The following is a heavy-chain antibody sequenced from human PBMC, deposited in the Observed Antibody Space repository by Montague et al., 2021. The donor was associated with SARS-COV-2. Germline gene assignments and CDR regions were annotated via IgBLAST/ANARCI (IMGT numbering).Heavy chain of an antibody. Sequence: SETLSLTCAASGAPFSGYYWSWIRQPPGKGLEWIGEIRHDGSTNYNPSLKSRITMSVDTSKNRFSLKLDSMTAADTAVYYCARGLGVAVINRFDYWGQGSPVTGSS. CDR3: ARGLGVAVINRFDY. J-gene: IGHJ4*02. CDR1: GAPFSGYY. CDR2: IRHDGST. D-gene: IGHD3-22*01. V-gene: IGHV4-34*01.